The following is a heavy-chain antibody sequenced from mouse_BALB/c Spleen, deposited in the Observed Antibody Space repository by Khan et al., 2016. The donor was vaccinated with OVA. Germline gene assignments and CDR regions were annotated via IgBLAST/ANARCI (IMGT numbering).Heavy chain of an antibody. J-gene: IGHJ4*01. D-gene: IGHD2-12*01. CDR1: GFSLTNYG. CDR3: ARQPYEHYNIMDY. Sequence: QVQLKESGPGLVAPSQSLSITCTISGFSLTNYGVHWVRQPPGKGLEWLVVIWNDGNTAYNSALKSRLTISKDNSKSQVFLKMNSLQTDDTAIYFCARQPYEHYNIMDYWGQGTSVTVSS. V-gene: IGHV2-6-1*01. CDR2: IWNDGNT.